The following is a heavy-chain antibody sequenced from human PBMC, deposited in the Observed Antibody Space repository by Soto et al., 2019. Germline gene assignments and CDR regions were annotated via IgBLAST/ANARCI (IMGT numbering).Heavy chain of an antibody. Sequence: QVQLVESGGGVLEPGRSQRLSCAASGFTFSSYAMHWVREAPGKGLERVTLLSYDGSNIYYADSVKGRFTISRDNSKNTLYLQMSSLRAEDTAVYYCARDKRDLRFLEWSYYFDYWGQGTLVTVSS. V-gene: IGHV3-30-3*01. CDR1: GFTFSSYA. J-gene: IGHJ4*02. CDR2: LSYDGSNI. D-gene: IGHD3-3*01. CDR3: ARDKRDLRFLEWSYYFDY.